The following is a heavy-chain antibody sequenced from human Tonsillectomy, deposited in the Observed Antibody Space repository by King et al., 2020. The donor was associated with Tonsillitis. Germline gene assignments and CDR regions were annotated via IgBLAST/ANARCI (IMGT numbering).Heavy chain of an antibody. D-gene: IGHD3-22*01. CDR3: AKDPGDTSGYYFSYFDY. CDR1: GFTFSNYA. J-gene: IGHJ4*02. V-gene: IGHV3-23*04. Sequence: VQLVESGGGLVQPGGSLRLSCAASGFTFSNYAMTWVRQAPGKGLEWVSGISGSGSTKYYADSVKGRFTISRDNSKYTLYLQMNSRRAEDTAVYYCAKDPGDTSGYYFSYFDYWGQGTLVTVSS. CDR2: ISGSGSTK.